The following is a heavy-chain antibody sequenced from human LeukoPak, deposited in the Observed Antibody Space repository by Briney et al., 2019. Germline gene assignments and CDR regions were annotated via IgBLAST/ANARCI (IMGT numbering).Heavy chain of an antibody. CDR3: AKEGVWFGELLYNFDY. Sequence: GGSLRLSCAASGFTFSSYAMSWVRQAPGKGLEWVSAISGSGGSTYYADSVKGRFTISRDNFKNTLYLQMNSLRAEDTAVYYCAKEGVWFGELLYNFDYWGQGTLVTVSS. CDR2: ISGSGGST. D-gene: IGHD3-10*01. V-gene: IGHV3-23*01. J-gene: IGHJ4*02. CDR1: GFTFSSYA.